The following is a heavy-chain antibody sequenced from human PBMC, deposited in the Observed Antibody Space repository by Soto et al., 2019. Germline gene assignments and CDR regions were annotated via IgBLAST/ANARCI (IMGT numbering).Heavy chain of an antibody. D-gene: IGHD6-19*01. J-gene: IGHJ4*02. Sequence: SVKVSCKASGGTFSSYTISWVRQAPGQGLEWMGRIIPILGIANYAQKFQGRVTITADKSTSTAYMELSSLRSEDTAVYYCARDGWGLAVADYWGQGTLVTVSS. CDR1: GGTFSSYT. CDR3: ARDGWGLAVADY. CDR2: IIPILGIA. V-gene: IGHV1-69*04.